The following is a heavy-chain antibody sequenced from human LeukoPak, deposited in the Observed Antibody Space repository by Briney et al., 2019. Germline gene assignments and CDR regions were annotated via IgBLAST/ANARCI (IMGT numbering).Heavy chain of an antibody. J-gene: IGHJ4*02. CDR3: ATDPYSRGWSGGDYFDQ. V-gene: IGHV3-23*01. Sequence: PGGSLRLSCAASGFTFDKYAMSWVRQAPGKGLEWVSSVGAGGGAPYYSDSAKGRFSISRDNSKSTLYLQMTGLTDEDTAIYYCATDPYSRGWSGGDYFDQWGRGTLVTVSS. D-gene: IGHD6-19*01. CDR1: GFTFDKYA. CDR2: VGAGGGAP.